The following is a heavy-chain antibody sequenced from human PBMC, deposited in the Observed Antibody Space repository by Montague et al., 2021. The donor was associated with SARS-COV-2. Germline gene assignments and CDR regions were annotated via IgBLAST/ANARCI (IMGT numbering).Heavy chain of an antibody. CDR1: GDSVPSNSAA. Sequence: CAISGDSVPSNSAAWHWIRQSPSRGLEWLGRTYYRSKWYNDYAVSVKSRITINPDTSKNQFSLQLNSATPEDTAVYYCARGGSWLYYFDYWGQGTLVTVSS. CDR2: TYYRSKWYN. J-gene: IGHJ4*02. D-gene: IGHD6-13*01. CDR3: ARGGSWLYYFDY. V-gene: IGHV6-1*01.